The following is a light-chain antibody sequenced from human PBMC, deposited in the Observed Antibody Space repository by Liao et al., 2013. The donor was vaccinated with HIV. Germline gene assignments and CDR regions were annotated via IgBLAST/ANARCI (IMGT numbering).Light chain of an antibody. CDR1: DFGTKR. Sequence: SYVLTQPPSVSVAPGKTARITCGGDDFGTKRVHWYQQKPGQAPVLVIYKDNERPSGIPERVSGSSSGTTATLTIGGVQAEDEADYYCQSADSSGTTWVFGGGTKLTVL. CDR2: KDN. CDR3: QSADSSGTTWV. J-gene: IGLJ3*02. V-gene: IGLV3-25*03.